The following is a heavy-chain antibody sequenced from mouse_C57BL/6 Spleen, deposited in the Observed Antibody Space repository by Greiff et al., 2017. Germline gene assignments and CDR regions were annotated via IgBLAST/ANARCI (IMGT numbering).Heavy chain of an antibody. Sequence: EVQLQESGPGLVKPSQSLSLTCSVTGYSITSGYYWNWIRQFPGNKLEWMGYISYDGSNNYNPSLKNRISITRDTSKNQFFLKLNSVTTEDTATYYCARGKGSQLVYFDYWGQGTTLTVSS. V-gene: IGHV3-6*01. CDR1: GYSITSGYY. J-gene: IGHJ2*01. CDR3: ARGKGSQLVYFDY. CDR2: ISYDGSN.